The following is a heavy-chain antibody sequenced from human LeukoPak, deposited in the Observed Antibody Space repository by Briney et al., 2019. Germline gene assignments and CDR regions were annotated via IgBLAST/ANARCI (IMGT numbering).Heavy chain of an antibody. J-gene: IGHJ4*02. V-gene: IGHV3-74*01. D-gene: IGHD5-24*01. Sequence: QPGGSLRLSCAASGFTFSSYWMHWVRQAPGKGLVWVSRINSDGSSTSYADSVKGRFTISRDNAKNTLYLQMNSLRAEDTAMYYCARLRKWLQLEDLDYWGQGTLVTVSS. CDR3: ARLRKWLQLEDLDY. CDR2: INSDGSST. CDR1: GFTFSSYW.